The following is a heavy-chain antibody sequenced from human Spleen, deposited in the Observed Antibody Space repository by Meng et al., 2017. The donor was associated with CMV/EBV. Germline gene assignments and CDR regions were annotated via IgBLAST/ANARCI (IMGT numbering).Heavy chain of an antibody. D-gene: IGHD2-8*01. V-gene: IGHV4-39*07. CDR1: GYSIGSSSYY. CDR3: ARVYGKGDWFDP. CDR2: IYYTGST. J-gene: IGHJ5*02. Sequence: SETLSLTCAVSGYSIGSSSYYWGWIRQPPGKGLEWIGSIYYTGSTYYSPSLESRVTISVDTSQNQFSLRLSSVTAADTAVYYCARVYGKGDWFDPWGQGALVTVS.